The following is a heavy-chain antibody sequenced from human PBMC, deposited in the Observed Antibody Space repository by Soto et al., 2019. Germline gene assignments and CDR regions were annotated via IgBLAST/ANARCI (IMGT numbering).Heavy chain of an antibody. CDR3: AKSRGFYYYYGMDV. CDR2: ISGSGGST. CDR1: GFTFSSYA. Sequence: GGSLRLSCAASGFTFSSYAMSWVRQAPGKGLEWVSAISGSGGSTYYADSVKGRFTISRDNSKNTLNLQMNSLRAEDTAVYYCAKSRGFYYYYGMDVWGQGTTVTVSS. D-gene: IGHD3-10*01. V-gene: IGHV3-23*01. J-gene: IGHJ6*02.